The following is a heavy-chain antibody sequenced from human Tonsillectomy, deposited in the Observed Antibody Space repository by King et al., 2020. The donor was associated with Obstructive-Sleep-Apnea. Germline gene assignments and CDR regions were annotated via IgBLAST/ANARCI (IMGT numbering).Heavy chain of an antibody. J-gene: IGHJ6*02. D-gene: IGHD3-10*01. CDR1: GFTFSNYA. V-gene: IGHV3-30-3*01. CDR3: ARAVDYYGSGSNYYRGMDV. Sequence: VQLVESGGGVVQPGRPLRLSCAASGFTFSNYAIHWVRQAPGKGLDWVAVISYDGNNKYYADYVKGRFTISRDNSKNTLYLQMNSLRVEDTAVYYCARAVDYYGSGSNYYRGMDVWGQGTTVTVSS. CDR2: ISYDGNNK.